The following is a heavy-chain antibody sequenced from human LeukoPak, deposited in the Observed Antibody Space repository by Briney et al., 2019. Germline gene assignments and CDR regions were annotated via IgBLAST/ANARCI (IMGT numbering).Heavy chain of an antibody. CDR1: GGSISDHY. D-gene: IGHD1-7*01. CDR2: THYSGST. V-gene: IGHV4-59*11. CDR3: AKFGNYPVHVSYYYYYLDV. J-gene: IGHJ6*03. Sequence: SETLSLTCTVSGGSISDHYWSWIRQPPGKGLEYLGYTHYSGSTDSSPSLKSRVTISVDTSKNQFSLRLSSVTAADTAVYYCAKFGNYPVHVSYYYYYLDVWGKGTTVTVSS.